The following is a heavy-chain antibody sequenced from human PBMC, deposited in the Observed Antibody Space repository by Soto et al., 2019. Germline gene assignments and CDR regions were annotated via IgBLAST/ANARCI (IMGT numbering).Heavy chain of an antibody. Sequence: GGSLRLSCAASGFTFSSYAMHWVRQAPGKGLEYVSAISSNGGSTYYANSVKGRFTISRDNSKNTLYLQMGSLRAEDVAVYYCARVTGRLTVNWGQGYFDYWGQGTLVTVSS. CDR3: ARVTGRLTVNWGQGYFDY. J-gene: IGHJ4*02. D-gene: IGHD7-27*01. CDR2: ISSNGGST. V-gene: IGHV3-64*01. CDR1: GFTFSSYA.